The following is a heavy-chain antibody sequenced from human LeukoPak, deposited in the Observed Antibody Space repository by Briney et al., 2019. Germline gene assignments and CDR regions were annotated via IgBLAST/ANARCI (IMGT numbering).Heavy chain of an antibody. CDR1: GGTSSSYA. J-gene: IGHJ6*02. V-gene: IGHV1-69*04. Sequence: SVKVSGRASGGTSSSYAVSWVGRAPGQGVEWRGGIIPILGIANYAQKFQGRVTITADKSTSTAYMELSSLRSEDTAVYYCARDTGVRGVIITRYYYYYGMDGWGQGTTVTVSS. CDR3: ARDTGVRGVIITRYYYYYGMDG. D-gene: IGHD3-10*01. CDR2: IIPILGIA.